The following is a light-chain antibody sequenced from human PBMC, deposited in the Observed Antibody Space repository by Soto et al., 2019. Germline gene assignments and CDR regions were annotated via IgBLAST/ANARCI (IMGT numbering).Light chain of an antibody. CDR2: EVV. Sequence: QSALTQPPSASGSPGQSVTISCTGTKNDVGFYDLVSWYQHHPGKAPRLIIYEVVQRPSGVPDRFSGSKSGNTASLTVSGLQAADKADYFCKSYAGSNTYVFGSGTKLTVL. CDR3: KSYAGSNTYV. CDR1: KNDVGFYDL. J-gene: IGLJ1*01. V-gene: IGLV2-8*01.